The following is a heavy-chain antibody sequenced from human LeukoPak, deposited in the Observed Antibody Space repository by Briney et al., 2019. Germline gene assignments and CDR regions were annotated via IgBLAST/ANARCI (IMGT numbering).Heavy chain of an antibody. Sequence: AGGSLRLSCAASGFTFSSYGMHWVRQAPGKGLEWVAVISYDGSNKYYADSVKGRFTISRDNSKNTLYLQMNSLRAEDTAIYYCAKGGDTAMATAWRNWGQGTLVPSPQ. V-gene: IGHV3-30*18. D-gene: IGHD5-18*01. CDR3: AKGGDTAMATAWRN. J-gene: IGHJ4*02. CDR1: GFTFSSYG. CDR2: ISYDGSNK.